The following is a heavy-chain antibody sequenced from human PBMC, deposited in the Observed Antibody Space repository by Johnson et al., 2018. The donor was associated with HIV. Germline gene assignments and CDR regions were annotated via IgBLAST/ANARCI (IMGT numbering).Heavy chain of an antibody. CDR3: AKSGLFVLVVYAPDVFDV. D-gene: IGHD2-8*02. CDR2: TSSDGTHN. CDR1: GFAFSNFA. Sequence: QVQLVESGGGVVQPGRSLRLSCAASGFAFSNFAMHWVRQAPGKGLEWVAVTSSDGTHNYYADSVKDRFTISRDNSKNTLYLQMNSLRAEDTAVYYCAKSGLFVLVVYAPDVFDVWGQGTMVTVSS. J-gene: IGHJ3*01. V-gene: IGHV3-30*18.